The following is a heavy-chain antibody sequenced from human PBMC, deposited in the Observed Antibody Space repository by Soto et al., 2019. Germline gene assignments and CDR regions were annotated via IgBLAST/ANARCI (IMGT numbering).Heavy chain of an antibody. Sequence: QLQLQESGPGLVKPSETLSLTCTVSGGSISSSNYYWGWIRQPPGKGLEWIGTIYYSGSTYYNPSLXSXXTISVDTSKNQFSLKLSSVTAADTAVYYCASITAMVPRFDYWGQGTLVTVSS. CDR1: GGSISSSNYY. CDR2: IYYSGST. V-gene: IGHV4-39*01. J-gene: IGHJ4*02. D-gene: IGHD5-18*01. CDR3: ASITAMVPRFDY.